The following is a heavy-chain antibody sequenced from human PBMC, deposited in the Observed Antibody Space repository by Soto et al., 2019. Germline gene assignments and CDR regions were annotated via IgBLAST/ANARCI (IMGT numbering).Heavy chain of an antibody. V-gene: IGHV1-3*01. D-gene: IGHD2-2*01. CDR1: GYTFTSYA. CDR3: AREACSSTSCYVYFDY. Sequence: QVQLVQSGAEVKKPGASVKVSCKASGYTFTSYAMHWVRQAPGQRLEWMGWINAGNGNTKYSQKFQGRVTITRDTSASTAYMELSSLRSEDTAVYYCAREACSSTSCYVYFDYLGQVTLVTVS. J-gene: IGHJ4*02. CDR2: INAGNGNT.